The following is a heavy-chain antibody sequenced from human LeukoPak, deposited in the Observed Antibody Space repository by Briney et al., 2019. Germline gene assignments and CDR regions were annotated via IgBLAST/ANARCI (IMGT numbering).Heavy chain of an antibody. CDR3: ATDRGARITMIDFQH. Sequence: ASVTVSCKVSGYTLTELSMHWVRPAPGKGLEWMGGFYPEDGETIYAQKFQGRVTMTEDTSTDTAYMELSSLRSEDTAVYYCATDRGARITMIDFQHWGQGTLVTVSS. D-gene: IGHD3-22*01. J-gene: IGHJ1*01. CDR1: GYTLTELS. V-gene: IGHV1-24*01. CDR2: FYPEDGET.